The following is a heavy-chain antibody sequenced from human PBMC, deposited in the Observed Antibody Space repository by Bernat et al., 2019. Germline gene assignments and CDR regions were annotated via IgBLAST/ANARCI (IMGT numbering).Heavy chain of an antibody. CDR3: ARGSADDWYFDL. CDR1: GYTFTGYY. V-gene: IGHV1-2*06. CDR2: LNPNSGGT. Sequence: QVQLVQSGAEVKKPGASVKVSCKASGYTFTGYYMHWVRQAPRQGLEWMGRLNPNSGGTNYAQKLQGRVTMTRDTSISTAYMELSRLRSDDTAVYYCARGSADDWYFDLRGRGTLVTVSS. J-gene: IGHJ2*01.